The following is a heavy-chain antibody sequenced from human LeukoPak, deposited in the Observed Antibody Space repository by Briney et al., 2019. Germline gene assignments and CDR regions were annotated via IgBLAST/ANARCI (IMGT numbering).Heavy chain of an antibody. Sequence: SVKVSCKASGGTFCSYAISWVRQASGQGLEWMGGIIPIFGTANYAQKFQGRVTITADESTSTAYMELSSLRSEDTAVYYCARGRQHIVVVTAFDYWGQGTLVTVSS. CDR2: IIPIFGTA. V-gene: IGHV1-69*01. CDR1: GGTFCSYA. D-gene: IGHD2-21*02. CDR3: ARGRQHIVVVTAFDY. J-gene: IGHJ4*02.